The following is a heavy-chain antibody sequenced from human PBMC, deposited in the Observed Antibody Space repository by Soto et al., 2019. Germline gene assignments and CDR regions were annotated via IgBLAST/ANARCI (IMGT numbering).Heavy chain of an antibody. J-gene: IGHJ4*02. CDR3: GKARYFLVDQPLYFES. CDR1: GFPFRSYA. CDR2: ISGSGEIT. Sequence: EVQLLESGGGLVRPGGSLRLSCAASGFPFRSYAMGWVRQAPGKGLEWISVISGSGEITLYTDSVKGRFTISRDFSNNTLSLQMNSLRADDTAIYYCGKARYFLVDQPLYFESWGQGTLVTVSS. V-gene: IGHV3-23*01. D-gene: IGHD3-9*01.